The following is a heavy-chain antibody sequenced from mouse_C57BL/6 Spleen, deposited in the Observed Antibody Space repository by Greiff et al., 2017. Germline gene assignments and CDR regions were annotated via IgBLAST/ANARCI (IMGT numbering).Heavy chain of an antibody. CDR1: GYTFTSYW. CDR2: VYPGSGST. J-gene: IGHJ4*01. Sequence: QVQLQQPGAELVKPGASVKMSCKASGYTFTSYWITWVKQRPGQGLEWIGDVYPGSGSTNYNEKFKSKATLTVETSSSTAYMQLSSLTSEDSAVYYGARRNGGGGMVDYWGQGTSVTVAS. V-gene: IGHV1-55*01. D-gene: IGHD2-10*02. CDR3: ARRNGGGGMVDY.